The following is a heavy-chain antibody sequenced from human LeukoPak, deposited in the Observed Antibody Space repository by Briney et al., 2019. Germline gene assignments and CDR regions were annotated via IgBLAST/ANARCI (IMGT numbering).Heavy chain of an antibody. CDR1: GYSFTSYW. CDR2: IYPGDSDT. CDR3: ASSLGATLSAFDI. J-gene: IGHJ3*02. Sequence: GESLKISCKGSGYSFTSYWIGWVRQMPGKGLEWMGIIYPGDSDTRYSPPFQGQVTISADKSISTAYLQWSSLKASDTAMYYCASSLGATLSAFDIWGQGTMVTVSS. V-gene: IGHV5-51*01. D-gene: IGHD1-26*01.